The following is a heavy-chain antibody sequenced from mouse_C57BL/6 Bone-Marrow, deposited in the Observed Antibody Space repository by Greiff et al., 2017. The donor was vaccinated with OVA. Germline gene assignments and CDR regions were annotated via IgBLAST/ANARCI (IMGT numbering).Heavy chain of an antibody. Sequence: QVQLKQPGTELVKPGASVKLSCKASGYTFTSYWMHWVKQRPGQGLEWIGNINPSNGGTNYNEKFKSKATLTVDKSSRTAYMQLSSLTSEDSAVYYCARDGNYERYYAMDYWGQGTSVTVSS. J-gene: IGHJ4*01. CDR1: GYTFTSYW. V-gene: IGHV1-53*01. CDR3: ARDGNYERYYAMDY. CDR2: INPSNGGT. D-gene: IGHD2-1*01.